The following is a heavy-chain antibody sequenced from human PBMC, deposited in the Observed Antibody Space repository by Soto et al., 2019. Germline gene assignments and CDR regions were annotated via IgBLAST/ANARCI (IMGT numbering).Heavy chain of an antibody. J-gene: IGHJ4*02. CDR3: ARLTKLLVGLVDY. V-gene: IGHV1-2*02. Sequence: ASVKVSCKASGYTFTGYYMHWVRQAPGQGLEWMGWINPNSGGTNYAQKFQGRVTMTRDTSISTAYMELSRLRSDDTAVYYCARLTKLLVGLVDYWGQGTLVTVSS. CDR1: GYTFTGYY. CDR2: INPNSGGT. D-gene: IGHD6-6*01.